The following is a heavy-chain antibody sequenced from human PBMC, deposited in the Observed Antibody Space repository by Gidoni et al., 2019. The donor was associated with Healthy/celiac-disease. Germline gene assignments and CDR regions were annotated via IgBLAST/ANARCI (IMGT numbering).Heavy chain of an antibody. CDR2: INSDGSST. CDR3: AREGGFTMIPQAAFDI. J-gene: IGHJ3*02. D-gene: IGHD3-22*01. V-gene: IGHV3-74*01. Sequence: EVQLVESGGGLVQPGGSLRLSCAASGFTFSSYWMHWVRQAPGKGLGWVSRINSDGSSTSYADSVKGRFTISRDNAKNTLYLQMNSLRAEDTAVYYCAREGGFTMIPQAAFDIWGQGTMVTVSS. CDR1: GFTFSSYW.